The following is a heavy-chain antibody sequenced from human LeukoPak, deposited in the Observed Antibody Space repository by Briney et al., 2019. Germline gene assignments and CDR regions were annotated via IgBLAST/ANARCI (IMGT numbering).Heavy chain of an antibody. CDR1: GFTFSTYG. V-gene: IGHV3-23*01. CDR2: ISGSGGST. J-gene: IGHJ4*02. D-gene: IGHD5-12*01. Sequence: GGSLRLSCVASGFTFSTYGMSWVRQAPGKGLEWVSAISGSGGSTYYADSVKGRFTISRDNSKNTLYLQMNSLRAEDTAVYYCARGPSGYHNTGGQGTLVTVSS. CDR3: ARGPSGYHNT.